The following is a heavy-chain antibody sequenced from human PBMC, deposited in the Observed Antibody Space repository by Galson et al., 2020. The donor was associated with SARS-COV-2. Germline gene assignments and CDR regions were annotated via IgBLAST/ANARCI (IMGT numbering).Heavy chain of an antibody. D-gene: IGHD1-1*01. Sequence: GGSLRLSCAASGFTFTDYYMAWIRQAPGKGLECLAYISSTSSYTNYAASVKGRFTISRDNAKKSLYLQMNNLRAEDTGKYYCVRDRAAGLDLSSYYYYVDVWGKGTTVTVSS. CDR3: VRDRAAGLDLSSYYYYVDV. CDR1: GFTFTDYY. V-gene: IGHV3-11*06. J-gene: IGHJ6*03. CDR2: ISSTSSYT.